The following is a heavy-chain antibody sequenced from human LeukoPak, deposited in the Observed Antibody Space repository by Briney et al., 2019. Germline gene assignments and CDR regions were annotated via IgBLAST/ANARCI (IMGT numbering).Heavy chain of an antibody. J-gene: IGHJ4*02. Sequence: ASLKVSCKASGYGFTTVAMNSVRQAPGQGLEWMGWINTNTGNPTYAQDLTGRVVFSLETSVTTTFLEISSLKAEDSAIYYCARSSWIQQSSDFWGQGTLVTVSS. CDR3: ARSSWIQQSSDF. V-gene: IGHV7-4-1*02. CDR1: GYGFTTVA. CDR2: INTNTGNP. D-gene: IGHD5-18*01.